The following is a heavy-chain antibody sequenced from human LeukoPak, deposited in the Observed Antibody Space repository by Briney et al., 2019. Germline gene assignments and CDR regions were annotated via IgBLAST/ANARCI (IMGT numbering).Heavy chain of an antibody. V-gene: IGHV1-18*01. Sequence: GASVKVSCKASGYTFSSHGYTLVRQAPGQGLERMGWISAYNGNTDYAQKFQGGVTMATDTSTSTAYMELRSLRSDDTAVYFCARAYYHDTSSYQGFDFWGQGTLVTVSS. D-gene: IGHD3-22*01. CDR3: ARAYYHDTSSYQGFDF. J-gene: IGHJ4*02. CDR2: ISAYNGNT. CDR1: GYTFSSHG.